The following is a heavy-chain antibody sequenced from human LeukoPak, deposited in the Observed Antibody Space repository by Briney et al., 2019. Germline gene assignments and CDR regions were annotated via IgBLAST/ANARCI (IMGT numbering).Heavy chain of an antibody. Sequence: SETLSLTCTVSGGSISSYYWSWIRQPPGKGLEWIGYIHYSGSTNYNNSVKSRVTISVDTSKNQFSLKLSSVTAADTAMYYCARRVGDKDYFDYWGQGTLVTVSS. CDR2: IHYSGST. CDR3: ARRVGDKDYFDY. D-gene: IGHD1-26*01. V-gene: IGHV4-59*01. J-gene: IGHJ4*02. CDR1: GGSISSYY.